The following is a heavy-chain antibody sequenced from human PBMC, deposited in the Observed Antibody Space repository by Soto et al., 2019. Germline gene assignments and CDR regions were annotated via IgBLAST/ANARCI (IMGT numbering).Heavy chain of an antibody. CDR3: AITRVVDSALDY. CDR1: GFTFSSYA. V-gene: IGHV3-23*01. Sequence: GGSLRLSCAASGFTFSSYALSWVRQAPGKGLEWVSSISSSHSITYYADSVRGRFTISRDNSKNTLYLQMNSLRAEDTAVYYCAITRVVDSALDYWGQGTPVTVSS. D-gene: IGHD2-15*01. CDR2: ISSSHSIT. J-gene: IGHJ4*02.